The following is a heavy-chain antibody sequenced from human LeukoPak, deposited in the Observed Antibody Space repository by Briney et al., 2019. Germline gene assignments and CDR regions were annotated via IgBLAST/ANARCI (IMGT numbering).Heavy chain of an antibody. CDR1: GGSISSSSYY. V-gene: IGHV4-39*01. Sequence: SETLSLTCTVSGGSISSSSYYWGWIRQPPGKGLEWIGSIYYSRSTYYNPSLKSRVTISVDTSKNQFSLKLSSVTAADTAVYYCAREVAGTSLWGQGTLVTVSS. J-gene: IGHJ4*02. CDR3: AREVAGTSL. CDR2: IYYSRST. D-gene: IGHD6-19*01.